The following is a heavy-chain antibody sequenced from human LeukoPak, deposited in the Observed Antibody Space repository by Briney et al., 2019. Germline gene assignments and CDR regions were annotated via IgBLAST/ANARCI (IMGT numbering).Heavy chain of an antibody. V-gene: IGHV3-30*02. Sequence: GSLRLSCAASGFTFSSYGMHWVRQAPGKGLEWVAFIRYDGSNKYYADSVKGRFTISRDNSKNTLYLQMNSLRAEDTAVYYCAKDPDSLWFGELLGFDYWGQGTLVTVSS. CDR1: GFTFSSYG. CDR2: IRYDGSNK. D-gene: IGHD3-10*01. J-gene: IGHJ4*02. CDR3: AKDPDSLWFGELLGFDY.